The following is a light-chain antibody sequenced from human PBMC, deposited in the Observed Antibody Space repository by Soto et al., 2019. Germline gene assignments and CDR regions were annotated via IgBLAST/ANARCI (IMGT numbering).Light chain of an antibody. CDR3: SSYAGSNNYVV. V-gene: IGLV2-8*01. CDR1: SSDVGGYNY. CDR2: EVS. Sequence: QSALTQPPSASGSAGQSVTISCTGTSSDVGGYNYVSWYQQHPAKAPKLMIYEVSNRPSGVPDRFSGSKSGNTASLTVSGLQAEDEADYYCSSYAGSNNYVVFGGGTKLPVL. J-gene: IGLJ2*01.